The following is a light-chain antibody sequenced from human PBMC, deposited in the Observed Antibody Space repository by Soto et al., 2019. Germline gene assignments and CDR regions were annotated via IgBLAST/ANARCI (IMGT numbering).Light chain of an antibody. CDR3: QQAYDIPLT. CDR1: RNVSIY. J-gene: IGKJ1*01. CDR2: ATS. V-gene: IGKV1-39*01. Sequence: PLNQSPPSLAASVGDSLTLXXRASRNVSIYLNWYQHKPGKGPTLXIYATSTLQSGVPSRFSGSGAGTDFTLTINSLQPEAFATYYCQQAYDIPLTFGQGTNVDIK.